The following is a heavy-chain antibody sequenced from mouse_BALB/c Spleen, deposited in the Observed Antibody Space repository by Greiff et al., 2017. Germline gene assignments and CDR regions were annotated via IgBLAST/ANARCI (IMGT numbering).Heavy chain of an antibody. CDR2: INPYNDGT. Sequence: EVQLQQSGPELVKPGASVKMSCKASGYTFTSYVMHWVKQKPGQGLEWIGYINPYNDGTKYNEKFKGKATLTSDKSSSTAYMELSSLTSEDSAVYYCARDGGSDYGSSYGFAYWGQGTLVTVSA. J-gene: IGHJ3*01. CDR1: GYTFTSYV. D-gene: IGHD1-1*01. CDR3: ARDGGSDYGSSYGFAY. V-gene: IGHV1-14*01.